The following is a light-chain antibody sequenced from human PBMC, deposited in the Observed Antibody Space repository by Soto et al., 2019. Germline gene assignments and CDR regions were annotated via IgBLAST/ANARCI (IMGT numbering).Light chain of an antibody. Sequence: QSVLTQPRSVSGSTGQSVTISCTGTSSDVGGYNYVSWYQQHPGKAPKLMIYDVSKRPSGVPDRFSGSKSGNTASLTISGLQAEDEADYYCCSYAGSYTLLFGGGTKLTVL. CDR1: SSDVGGYNY. V-gene: IGLV2-11*01. CDR3: CSYAGSYTLL. CDR2: DVS. J-gene: IGLJ2*01.